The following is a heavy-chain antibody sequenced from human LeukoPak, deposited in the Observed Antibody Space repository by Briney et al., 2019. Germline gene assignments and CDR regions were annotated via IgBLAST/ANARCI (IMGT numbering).Heavy chain of an antibody. CDR2: INPSGGST. CDR3: ARVVVVPAANLYYYYYGMDV. Sequence: ASVKVSCKASGYTFTRYYIHWVRQAPGQGLEWMGIINPSGGSTTYSQKFQGRVTITADKSTCTAYMELSSLRSEDTAVYYCARVVVVPAANLYYYYYGMDVWGQGTTVTVSS. D-gene: IGHD2-2*01. J-gene: IGHJ6*02. V-gene: IGHV1-46*01. CDR1: GYTFTRYY.